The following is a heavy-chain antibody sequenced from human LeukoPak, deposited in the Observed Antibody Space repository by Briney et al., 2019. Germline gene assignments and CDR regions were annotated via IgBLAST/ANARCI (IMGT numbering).Heavy chain of an antibody. CDR3: AKDIRQQLDAFEI. V-gene: IGHV3-9*03. J-gene: IGHJ3*02. Sequence: PGGSLRLSCAASGFTFDDYAMHWVRQAPGKGLEWVSGISWNSGSIGYADSVKGRFTISRDNAKNSLYLQRNSLRAEDMAVYYCAKDIRQQLDAFEIWGQGKMVTVSS. CDR2: ISWNSGSI. D-gene: IGHD6-13*01. CDR1: GFTFDDYA.